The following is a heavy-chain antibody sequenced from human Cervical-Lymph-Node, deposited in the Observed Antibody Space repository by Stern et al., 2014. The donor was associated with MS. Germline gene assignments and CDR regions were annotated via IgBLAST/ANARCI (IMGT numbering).Heavy chain of an antibody. CDR3: AKEGAVLVKSYGLDV. CDR1: GFTFSSYG. CDR2: ISFDGTNE. J-gene: IGHJ6*02. D-gene: IGHD2-21*01. V-gene: IGHV3-30*18. Sequence: VQLLESGGGVVQPGKSLRLSCAAAGFTFSSYGMYWVRQAPGKGLEWVAVISFDGTNEYYADPVKGRFTISRDNSKNTLFLQMNSLRAEDTAVYYCAKEGAVLVKSYGLDVWGQGTTVTVS.